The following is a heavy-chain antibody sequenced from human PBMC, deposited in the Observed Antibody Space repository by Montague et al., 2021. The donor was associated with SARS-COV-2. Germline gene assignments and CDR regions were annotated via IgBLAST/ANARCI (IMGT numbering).Heavy chain of an antibody. J-gene: IGHJ5*01. Sequence: SETLSLTRSLSGCSISTYYCTWIRQPPGNGLEWLAFLYYSGSTNXNPSLQTRVTISVDTSKNELSLKLSSVTSADTAVFFCAGHPFKSPSDPRPFDSWGQGALVIVSS. CDR1: GCSISTYY. CDR2: LYYSGST. CDR3: AGHPFKSPSDPRPFDS. V-gene: IGHV4-59*08. D-gene: IGHD1-1*01.